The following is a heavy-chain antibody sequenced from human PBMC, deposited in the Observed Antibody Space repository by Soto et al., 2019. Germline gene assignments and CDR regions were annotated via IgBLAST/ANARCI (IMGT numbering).Heavy chain of an antibody. CDR2: IHYSGTT. CDR3: ARCAYGSYTFGIDV. V-gene: IGHV4-4*02. CDR1: GVSISSSHW. Sequence: QVQLQESGPGLVKSSGTLSLTCAVSGVSISSSHWWTWVRQPPGKGLEWIGAIHYSGTTNYNPPLGGRVTISADKSRNQFSLILSSVTAADTAVYYCARCAYGSYTFGIDVWGQGTTVTVSS. D-gene: IGHD3-3*01. J-gene: IGHJ6*02.